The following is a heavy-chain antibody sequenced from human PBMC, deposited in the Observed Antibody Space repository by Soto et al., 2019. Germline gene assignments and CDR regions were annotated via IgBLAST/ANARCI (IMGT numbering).Heavy chain of an antibody. V-gene: IGHV4-59*01. CDR1: GDSIIRSF. CDR2: ISDSGVT. J-gene: IGHJ3*02. CDR3: ARGAGDFSGPDSFDI. D-gene: IGHD3-10*01. Sequence: QVQLQESGPRLVKSSEALSLVCSVSGDSIIRSFWGWIRQSPGKGLQYIGYISDSGVTDYDPSLKSRVTISVDTSKNQFSLKLTSVTAADTAVYYRARGAGDFSGPDSFDIWGQGTMVTVSS.